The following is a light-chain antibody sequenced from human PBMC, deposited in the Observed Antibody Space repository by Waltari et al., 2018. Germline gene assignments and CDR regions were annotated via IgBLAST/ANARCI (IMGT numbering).Light chain of an antibody. CDR3: QQSYSTPLT. CDR2: AAS. Sequence: DIQMTQSPSSLSASVGDRVTITCRASQSISSYLNWYQPKPGKAPKLRIYAASSLQSGVPSRFSGSGSGTDFTLTISSLQPEDFATYYCQQSYSTPLTFGGGTKVEIK. J-gene: IGKJ4*01. CDR1: QSISSY. V-gene: IGKV1-39*01.